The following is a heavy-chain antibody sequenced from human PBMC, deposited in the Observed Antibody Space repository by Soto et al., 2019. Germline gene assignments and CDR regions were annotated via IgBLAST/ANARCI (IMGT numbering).Heavy chain of an antibody. Sequence: ASVKVSCKVSGYTLTELSMHWVRQAPGKGLEWMGGFDPEDGETIYAQKFQGRVTMTEDTSTDTAYMELSSLRSEDTAVYYCAEGRYGSGGYSSVFGYSHWGQGTLVTVS. CDR1: GYTLTELS. D-gene: IGHD3-22*01. J-gene: IGHJ4*02. CDR2: FDPEDGET. V-gene: IGHV1-24*01. CDR3: AEGRYGSGGYSSVFGYSH.